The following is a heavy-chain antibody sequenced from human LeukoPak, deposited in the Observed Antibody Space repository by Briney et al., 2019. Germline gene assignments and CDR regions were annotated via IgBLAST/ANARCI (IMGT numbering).Heavy chain of an antibody. CDR1: GFTVSSNY. D-gene: IGHD2-8*01. J-gene: IGHJ6*02. Sequence: GGSLRLSCAAAGFTVSSNYMSWVRQAPGKGLEWVSVIYSGGSTYYADSVKGRSTISRDNSKNTLYLQMNSLRAEDTAVYYCASASHLYCTNGVCYKTSYYYYGMDVWGQGTTVTVSS. V-gene: IGHV3-66*02. CDR2: IYSGGST. CDR3: ASASHLYCTNGVCYKTSYYYYGMDV.